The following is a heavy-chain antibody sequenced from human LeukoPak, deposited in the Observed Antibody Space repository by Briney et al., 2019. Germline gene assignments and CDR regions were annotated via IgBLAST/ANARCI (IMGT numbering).Heavy chain of an antibody. D-gene: IGHD5-18*01. Sequence: PSETLSLTCTVSGGSISSYYWSWIRQPPGKGLEWIGYIYYSGSTNYNPSLKRRVTISVDTSKNQFSLKLSSVTAADTAVYYCGRFIYSYARGWFDPWGQGTLVTVSS. J-gene: IGHJ5*02. CDR2: IYYSGST. V-gene: IGHV4-59*01. CDR1: GGSISSYY. CDR3: GRFIYSYARGWFDP.